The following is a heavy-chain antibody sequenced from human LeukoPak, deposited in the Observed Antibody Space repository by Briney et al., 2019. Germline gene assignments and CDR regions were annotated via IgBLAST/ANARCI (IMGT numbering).Heavy chain of an antibody. Sequence: SETLSLTCSVSGGSISTPYWHWIRQSPGKGLEWIGFVFYGGMTNYNPSLKSRVTVSLDTSKNQFSLKLTSVTAADTAVYYCASGTVFGVITPQYFHFWGQGTRVAVSS. V-gene: IGHV4-59*11. J-gene: IGHJ4*02. CDR2: VFYGGMT. CDR3: ASGTVFGVITPQYFHF. D-gene: IGHD3-3*01. CDR1: GGSISTPY.